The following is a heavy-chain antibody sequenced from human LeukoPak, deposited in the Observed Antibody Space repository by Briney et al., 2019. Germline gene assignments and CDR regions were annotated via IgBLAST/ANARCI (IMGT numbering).Heavy chain of an antibody. CDR2: SGNGGST. CDR1: GFTFSAFA. Sequence: HPGGSLRLSWAAPGFTFSAFAMTWVRQAPGKGLEWVSLSGNGGSTYYADSVKGRFTISRDNSKNTLYLQMSSLRAEDTAVYYCAKDQKMHGDYWGQGTLVTVSS. J-gene: IGHJ4*02. CDR3: AKDQKMHGDY. V-gene: IGHV3-23*01.